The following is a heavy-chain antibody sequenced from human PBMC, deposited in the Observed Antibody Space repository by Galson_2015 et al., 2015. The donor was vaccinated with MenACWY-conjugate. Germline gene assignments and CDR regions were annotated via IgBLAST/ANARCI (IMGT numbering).Heavy chain of an antibody. Sequence: QSGAEVKKSGESLKISCQGSGYSFTTYWIAWVRQMPGRGLEWVGLISPGDSNTRYSPSFQGQVTLSADKSISTAYLQWSSLKASDTAMYYCARHPPGGRGLDVWGQGTTVTVSS. CDR1: GYSFTTYW. CDR2: ISPGDSNT. J-gene: IGHJ6*02. V-gene: IGHV5-51*01. D-gene: IGHD1-26*01. CDR3: ARHPPGGRGLDV.